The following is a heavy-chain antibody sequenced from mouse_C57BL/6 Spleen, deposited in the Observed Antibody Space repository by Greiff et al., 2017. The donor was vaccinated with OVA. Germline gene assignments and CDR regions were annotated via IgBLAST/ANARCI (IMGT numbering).Heavy chain of an antibody. CDR2: IDPSDSYT. D-gene: IGHD1-1*01. CDR1: GYTFTSYW. J-gene: IGHJ1*03. Sequence: VQLQQSGAELVKPGASVKLSCKASGYTFTSYWMQWVKQRPGQGLEWIGEIDPSDSYTNYNQKFKGKATLTVDTSSSTAYMQLSSLTSEDSAVYYCARRRVVATGYFDVWGTGTTVTVSS. CDR3: ARRRVVATGYFDV. V-gene: IGHV1-50*01.